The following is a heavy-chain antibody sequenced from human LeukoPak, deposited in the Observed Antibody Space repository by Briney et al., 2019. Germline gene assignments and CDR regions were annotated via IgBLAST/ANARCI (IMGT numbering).Heavy chain of an antibody. Sequence: NPSETLSLTCTVSGGSIDSYYWNWIRQPPGKGLEWIGYIYYTGSTEYHPSLKSRVTISLDTSKNLFSLKLTSVTAADTAVYYCARVYQSAEYYFDYWGQGNLVSVSS. V-gene: IGHV4-59*01. CDR1: GGSIDSYY. CDR2: IYYTGST. CDR3: ARVYQSAEYYFDY. D-gene: IGHD2-2*01. J-gene: IGHJ4*02.